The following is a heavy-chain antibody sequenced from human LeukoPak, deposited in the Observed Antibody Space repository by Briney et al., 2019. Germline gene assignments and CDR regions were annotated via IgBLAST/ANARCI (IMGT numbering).Heavy chain of an antibody. J-gene: IGHJ4*02. CDR2: IYYSGST. CDR3: ARRDSSGYYNV. V-gene: IGHV4-59*01. CDR1: GGSISSYY. D-gene: IGHD3-22*01. Sequence: PSETLSLTCTVSGGSISSYYWSWIRQPPGKGLAWIGYIYYSGSTNYDPSLKSRVTISVDTSKNQFSLKLSSVTAADTAVYYCARRDSSGYYNVWGQGTLVTVSS.